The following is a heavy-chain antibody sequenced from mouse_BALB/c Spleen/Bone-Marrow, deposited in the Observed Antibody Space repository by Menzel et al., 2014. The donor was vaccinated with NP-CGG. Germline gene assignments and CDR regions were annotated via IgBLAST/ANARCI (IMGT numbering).Heavy chain of an antibody. V-gene: IGHV1S81*02. CDR1: GYTFTSYW. J-gene: IGHJ1*01. Sequence: LVESGAELVKPGASVKLSCKASGYTFTSYWMHWVKQRPGQGLEWIGEIIPSNGRTNYNEKFKNKATLTVDKSSNTAYMQLSSLTSEDSAVYYCARWLLQYFDVWGAGTPVTVSS. D-gene: IGHD2-3*01. CDR3: ARWLLQYFDV. CDR2: IIPSNGRT.